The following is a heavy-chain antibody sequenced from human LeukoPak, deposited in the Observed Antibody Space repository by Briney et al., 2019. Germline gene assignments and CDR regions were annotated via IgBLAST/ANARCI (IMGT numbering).Heavy chain of an antibody. Sequence: PGGSLRLSCAASGFIFSDYAMNWVRQAPGKGLEWVSVVGGDDATYYKDSVKGRFTISRDNSKNTLYLQMNSLRAEDTAVYYCARGRPHGNDYWGQGTLVTVSS. CDR2: VGGDDAT. J-gene: IGHJ4*02. V-gene: IGHV3-23*01. CDR1: GFIFSDYA. CDR3: ARGRPHGNDY. D-gene: IGHD4-23*01.